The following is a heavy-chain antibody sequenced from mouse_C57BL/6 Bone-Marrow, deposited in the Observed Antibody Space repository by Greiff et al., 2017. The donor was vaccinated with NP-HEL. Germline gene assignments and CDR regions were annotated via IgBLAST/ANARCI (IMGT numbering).Heavy chain of an antibody. CDR2: IYPGSGNT. D-gene: IGHD3-2*01. J-gene: IGHJ4*01. CDR3: ARDSSKDYYAMDY. V-gene: IGHV1-76*01. CDR1: GYTFTDYY. Sequence: VKLVESGAELVRPGASVKLSCKASGYTFTDYYINWVKQRPGQGLEWIARIYPGSGNTYYNEKFKGKATLTAEKSSSTAYMQLSSLTSEDSAVYFCARDSSKDYYAMDYWGQGTSVTVSS.